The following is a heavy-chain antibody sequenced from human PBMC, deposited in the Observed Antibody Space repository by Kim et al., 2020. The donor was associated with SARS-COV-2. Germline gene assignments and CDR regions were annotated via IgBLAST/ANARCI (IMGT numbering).Heavy chain of an antibody. CDR3: AKDRGGLMDV. Sequence: GGSLRLSCAASGFIFSSYDMHWVRQAPGKGLEWVAVISYDGSNKYSVDSVKGRFTISRDNSKNTLYLQMNSLRAEDTAVYYCAKDRGGLMDVWGQGTTVTVSS. CDR1: GFIFSSYD. V-gene: IGHV3-30*18. J-gene: IGHJ6*02. D-gene: IGHD2-15*01. CDR2: ISYDGSNK.